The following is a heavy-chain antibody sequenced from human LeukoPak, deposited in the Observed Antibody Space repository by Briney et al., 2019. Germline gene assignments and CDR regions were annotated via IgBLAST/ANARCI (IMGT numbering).Heavy chain of an antibody. CDR3: ARSYDPSGYVFDY. D-gene: IGHD3-22*01. CDR2: INPSGGST. CDR1: GHTLTEIS. V-gene: IGHV1-46*01. Sequence: VASVNVSCKVSGHTLTEISMHWVRQAPGQGLEWMGIINPSGGSTTYAQRFQDRVTMTRDMSTTTVNMELSSLRSEDTAVYDCARSYDPSGYVFDYWGQGSLVTVSS. J-gene: IGHJ4*02.